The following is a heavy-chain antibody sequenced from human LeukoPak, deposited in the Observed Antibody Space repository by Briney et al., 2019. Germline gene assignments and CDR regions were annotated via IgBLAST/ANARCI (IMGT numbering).Heavy chain of an antibody. CDR1: GFTLSSYS. CDR2: ISSSSSYI. V-gene: IGHV3-21*04. J-gene: IGHJ4*02. CDR3: AKVFPLVSSDYYQGRGGYYFDN. D-gene: IGHD3-22*01. Sequence: GGSLRLSCAGSGFTLSSYSTAWVRQAPGKGLEWVSSISSSSSYIYYADSVKGRFTISRDNSKNTLYLQMNSLRAEDTAVYYCAKVFPLVSSDYYQGRGGYYFDNWGQGTLVTVSS.